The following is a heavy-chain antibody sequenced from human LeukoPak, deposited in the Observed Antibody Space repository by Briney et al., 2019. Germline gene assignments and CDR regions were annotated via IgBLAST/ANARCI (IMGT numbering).Heavy chain of an antibody. CDR1: GFTFSTYA. D-gene: IGHD6-13*01. J-gene: IGHJ4*02. CDR3: ARVRAAAIPYYFDY. Sequence: GGSLRLSCAASGFTFSTYAMHWVRQAPGKGLEWVSAISGSGGSTYYADSVKGRFTISRDNSKNTLYLQMNSLRAEDTAVYYCARVRAAAIPYYFDYWGQGTLVTVSS. CDR2: ISGSGGST. V-gene: IGHV3-23*01.